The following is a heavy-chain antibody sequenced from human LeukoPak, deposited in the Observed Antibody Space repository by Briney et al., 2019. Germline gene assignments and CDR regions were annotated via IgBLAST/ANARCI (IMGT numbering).Heavy chain of an antibody. J-gene: IGHJ4*02. Sequence: SETLSLTCTVSSGSLSSYYWSYIRQSAGRGLEWIGRINTGGTSPYNPSLKSRVTMSIDTSRNQFSLNLNSVTAADTAVYFCARGPTHGATYFDSWGQGTLVTVSS. D-gene: IGHD3-10*01. V-gene: IGHV4-4*07. CDR3: ARGPTHGATYFDS. CDR1: SGSLSSYY. CDR2: INTGGTS.